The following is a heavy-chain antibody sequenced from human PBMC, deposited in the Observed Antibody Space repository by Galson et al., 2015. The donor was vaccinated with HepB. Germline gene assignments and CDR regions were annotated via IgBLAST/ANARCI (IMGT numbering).Heavy chain of an antibody. CDR3: ARSGGYYQYYYDY. CDR1: GYSFTNYW. CDR2: INPSDSDT. D-gene: IGHD3-10*01. J-gene: IGHJ4*01. Sequence: QSGAEVKKPGESLKISCKASGYSFTNYWIVWVRQMPGKGLEWMGIINPSDSDTRYSPSFQGQVTISADNPISTAYLQWSSLKASDTAKYYCARSGGYYQYYYDYWGHGTLVTVSS. V-gene: IGHV5-51*01.